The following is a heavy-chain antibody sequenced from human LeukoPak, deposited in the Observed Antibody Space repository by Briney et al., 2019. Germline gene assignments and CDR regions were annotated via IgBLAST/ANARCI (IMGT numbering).Heavy chain of an antibody. CDR1: GGSISSYY. CDR2: IYYSGST. V-gene: IGHV4-59*01. Sequence: SETLSLTCTVSGGSISSYYWSWIRQPPGKGLEWIGYIYYSGSTNYNPSLKSRVTISVDTSKDQFSLKLSSVTAADTAVYYCARVGQQWLVGWFDPWGQGTLVTVSS. CDR3: ARVGQQWLVGWFDP. J-gene: IGHJ5*02. D-gene: IGHD6-19*01.